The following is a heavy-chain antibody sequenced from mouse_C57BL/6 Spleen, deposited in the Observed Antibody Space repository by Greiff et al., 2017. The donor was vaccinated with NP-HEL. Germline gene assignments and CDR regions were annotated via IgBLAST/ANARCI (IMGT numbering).Heavy chain of an antibody. D-gene: IGHD2-4*01. CDR1: GFTFSSYA. CDR2: ISDGGSYT. CDR3: AREAITYFDY. Sequence: DVMLVESGGGLVKPGGSLKLSCAASGFTFSSYAMSWVRQTPEKRLEWVATISDGGSYTYYPDNVKGRFTISRDNAKNNLYLQMSHLKSEDTAMYYCAREAITYFDYWGQGTTLTVSS. V-gene: IGHV5-4*01. J-gene: IGHJ2*01.